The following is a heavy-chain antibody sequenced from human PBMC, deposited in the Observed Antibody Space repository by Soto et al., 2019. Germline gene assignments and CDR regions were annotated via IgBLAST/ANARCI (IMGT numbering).Heavy chain of an antibody. V-gene: IGHV3-30-3*01. CDR2: ISYDGSNK. CDR3: LRRSTLRYHVKSF. J-gene: IGHJ6*02. CDR1: GFTFSSYE. D-gene: IGHD1-26*01. Sequence: GGSLRLSCAASGFTFSSYEMHWVRQTPGKGLEWVAIISYDGSNKYYADSVKGRFTFSRDNSKNMLFLQMNSLRAEDAAVYYCLRRSTLRYHVKSFRGQGTTVTGS.